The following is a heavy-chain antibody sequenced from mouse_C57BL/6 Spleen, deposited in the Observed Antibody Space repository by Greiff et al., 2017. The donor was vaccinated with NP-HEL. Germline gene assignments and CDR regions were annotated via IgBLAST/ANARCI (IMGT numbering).Heavy chain of an antibody. CDR1: GFTFSNYW. D-gene: IGHD2-4*01. CDR2: IRLKSDNYAT. CDR3: TVYYDYDEYYFDY. Sequence: EVKLEESGGGLVQPGGSMKLSCVASGFTFSNYWMNWVRQSPEKGLEWVAQIRLKSDNYATNYAESVTGRFTISRDDSKSSVYLQMNNLRAEDTGIYYCTVYYDYDEYYFDYWGQGTTLTVSS. V-gene: IGHV6-3*01. J-gene: IGHJ2*01.